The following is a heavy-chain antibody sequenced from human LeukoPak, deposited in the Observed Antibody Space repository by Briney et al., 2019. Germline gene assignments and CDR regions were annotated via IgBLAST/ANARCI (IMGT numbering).Heavy chain of an antibody. J-gene: IGHJ6*03. D-gene: IGHD6-6*01. Sequence: SETLSLTCTVSGGSISSYYWSWIRQPPGKGLEWIGYIYHTGSTSYNPSLKSRVTISVDTSKNQFSLKLSSVTAADTTVYYCARARLRTYSSSSGGYYYMDVWGKGTTVTVSS. CDR3: ARARLRTYSSSSGGYYYMDV. CDR1: GGSISSYY. CDR2: IYHTGST. V-gene: IGHV4-59*08.